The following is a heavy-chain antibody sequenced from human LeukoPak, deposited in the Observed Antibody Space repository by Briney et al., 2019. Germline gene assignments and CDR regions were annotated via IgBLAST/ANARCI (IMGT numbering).Heavy chain of an antibody. J-gene: IGHJ4*02. CDR2: IYYSGST. Sequence: SETLSLTCTVSGGSISSYYWIWIRQPPGKGLEWIGYIYYSGSTNYNPSLKSRVTISVDTSKNQFSLKLSSVTAADTAVYYCASILLWYVYDYWGQGTLVTVSS. V-gene: IGHV4-59*01. CDR1: GGSISSYY. CDR3: ASILLWYVYDY. D-gene: IGHD3-10*01.